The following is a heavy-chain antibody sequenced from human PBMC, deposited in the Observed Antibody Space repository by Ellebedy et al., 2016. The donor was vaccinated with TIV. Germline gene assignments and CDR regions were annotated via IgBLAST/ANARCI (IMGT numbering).Heavy chain of an antibody. J-gene: IGHJ6*03. V-gene: IGHV4-4*07. CDR2: IYNSGST. CDR3: ARLITGSHYHYYNIDV. Sequence: GSLRLSXAASGFTFSGYWMHWVRQPAGKGLEWIGRIYNSGSTNYNPSLKSRVTMSVDTSKNHFSLKLNSVTAADTAVYYCARLITGSHYHYYNIDVWGKGTTVTVSS. D-gene: IGHD1-1*01. CDR1: GFTFSGYW.